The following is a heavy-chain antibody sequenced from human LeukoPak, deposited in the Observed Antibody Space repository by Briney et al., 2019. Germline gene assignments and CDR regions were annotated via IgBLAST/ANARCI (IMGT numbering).Heavy chain of an antibody. V-gene: IGHV4-4*02. D-gene: IGHD5-18*01. CDR1: GGSISSSNW. CDR2: IYHSGST. J-gene: IGHJ2*01. Sequence: SGTLSLTCAVSGGSISSSNWWSWVRQPPGKGLEWIGEIYHSGSTNYNPSLKSRVTISVDKSKNQFSLKLSSVTAADTAVYYCARGGHSYGPHYWYFDLWGRGTLVTVSS. CDR3: ARGGHSYGPHYWYFDL.